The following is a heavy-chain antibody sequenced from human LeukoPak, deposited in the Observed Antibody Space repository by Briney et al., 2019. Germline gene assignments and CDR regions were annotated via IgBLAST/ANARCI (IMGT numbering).Heavy chain of an antibody. Sequence: SETLSLTCTVSGGSISSYYWSWIRQPPGKGLEWIGYIYYSGRTNHNPSLTSRVTISVDTSKNQFSLKLSSVTAADTAVYYCARGLGTYYDILTGYHSSPFDYWGQGTLVTVSS. CDR3: ARGLGTYYDILTGYHSSPFDY. J-gene: IGHJ4*02. D-gene: IGHD3-9*01. V-gene: IGHV4-59*01. CDR2: IYYSGRT. CDR1: GGSISSYY.